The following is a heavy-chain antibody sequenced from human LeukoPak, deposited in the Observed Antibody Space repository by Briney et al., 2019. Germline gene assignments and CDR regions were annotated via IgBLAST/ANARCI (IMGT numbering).Heavy chain of an antibody. CDR3: AKDRPGYCSGGSCYGSFDY. V-gene: IGHV3-23*01. Sequence: TGGSLRLSCAASGFTFSSYAMSWVRQAPGKGLEWVSAISGSGGSTYYADSVKGRFTISRDNSKNTLYLQMNSLRAEDTAVYYCAKDRPGYCSGGSCYGSFDYWGQGTLVTVSS. CDR1: GFTFSSYA. J-gene: IGHJ4*02. CDR2: ISGSGGST. D-gene: IGHD2-15*01.